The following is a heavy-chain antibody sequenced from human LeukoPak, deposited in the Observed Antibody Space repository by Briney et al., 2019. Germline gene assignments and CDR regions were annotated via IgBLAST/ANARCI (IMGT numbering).Heavy chain of an antibody. V-gene: IGHV4-61*02. D-gene: IGHD3-16*02. CDR1: GGSISNGSYY. J-gene: IGHJ6*03. CDR2: IYTSGST. Sequence: SQTLSLTCTVSGGSISNGSYYWSWIRQPAGKGLEWIGRIYTSGSTNYNPSLKSRVTISVDTSKNQFSLKLSSVTAADTAVYYCARVSSPDGYYYYMDVWGKGTTVTISS. CDR3: ARVSSPDGYYYYMDV.